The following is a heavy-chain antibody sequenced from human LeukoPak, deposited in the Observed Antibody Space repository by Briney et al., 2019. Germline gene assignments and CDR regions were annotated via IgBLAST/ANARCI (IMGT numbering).Heavy chain of an antibody. Sequence: SGGSLRLSCAASGFTFSSYSMNWVRQAPGKGLEWVSYISSSSSTIYYADSVKGRFTISRDNAKNSLYLQMNSLRDEDTAVYYCARDLYSSGSNNWFDPWGQGTLVTVSS. CDR1: GFTFSSYS. CDR3: ARDLYSSGSNNWFDP. CDR2: ISSSSSTI. D-gene: IGHD3-22*01. V-gene: IGHV3-48*02. J-gene: IGHJ5*02.